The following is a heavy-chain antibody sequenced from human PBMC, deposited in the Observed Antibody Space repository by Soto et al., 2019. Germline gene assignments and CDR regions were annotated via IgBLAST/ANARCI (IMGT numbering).Heavy chain of an antibody. Sequence: GVFMIVPYAASWCTSVSYARSRIRQATGHGLEWVSAISGSGGSTYYADSVKGRFTISRDNSKNTLYLQMSSLRAEDTAVYFCAKGSSRSTSCWYYFDFWGQRTLVSVYS. CDR1: WCTSVSYA. J-gene: IGHJ4*02. CDR3: AKGSSRSTSCWYYFDF. V-gene: IGHV3-23*01. CDR2: ISGSGGST. D-gene: IGHD2-2*01.